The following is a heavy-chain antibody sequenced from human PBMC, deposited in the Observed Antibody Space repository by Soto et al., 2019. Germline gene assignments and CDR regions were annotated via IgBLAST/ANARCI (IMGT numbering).Heavy chain of an antibody. CDR1: GFTFSSYG. D-gene: IGHD1-26*01. CDR2: IWYDGSNK. J-gene: IGHJ6*02. V-gene: IGHV3-33*01. CDR3: ARDRVGATPLYGMDV. Sequence: GGSLRLSCAASGFTFSSYGMHWVRQAPGKGLEWVAVIWYDGSNKYYADSVKGRFTISRDNSKNTLYLQMNGLRAEETAVYYCARDRVGATPLYGMDVWGQGTTVTVSS.